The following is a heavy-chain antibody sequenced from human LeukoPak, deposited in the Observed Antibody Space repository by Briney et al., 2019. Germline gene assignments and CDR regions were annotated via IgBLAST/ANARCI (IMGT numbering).Heavy chain of an antibody. V-gene: IGHV3-74*01. CDR3: AKAEGLQLWLGSDY. D-gene: IGHD5-18*01. CDR2: VNNDGSRT. Sequence: PGGSLRLSCAASGFTFSSYWMHWVRQAPGKGLVWVSHVNNDGSRTTYADSVKGRFTVSRDKSKNTLYLQMNSLRAEDTAVYYCAKAEGLQLWLGSDYWGQGTLVTVSS. J-gene: IGHJ4*02. CDR1: GFTFSSYW.